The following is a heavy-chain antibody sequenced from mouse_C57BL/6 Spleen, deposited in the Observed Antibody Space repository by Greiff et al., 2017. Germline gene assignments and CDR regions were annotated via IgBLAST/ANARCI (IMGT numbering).Heavy chain of an antibody. V-gene: IGHV3-6*01. CDR3: ATDSSGYGEAY. CDR1: GYSIPSGYY. D-gene: IGHD3-2*02. J-gene: IGHJ3*01. Sequence: VQLQQSGPGLVKPSQSLSLTCSVTGYSIPSGYYWNWIRQFPGNKLEWLGYISYDGSNNYNPSLKKRISILLDTSKNQSFLKLNSVTTEDTATSDCATDSSGYGEAYWGQGTLVTVSA. CDR2: ISYDGSN.